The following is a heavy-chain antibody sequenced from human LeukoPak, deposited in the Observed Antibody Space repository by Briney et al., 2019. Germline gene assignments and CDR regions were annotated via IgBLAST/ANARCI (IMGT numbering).Heavy chain of an antibody. Sequence: RGSLRLSCAASGFTFSSYAMSWVRQAPGKGLEWVSAISGSGGSTYYADSVKGRFTIPRDNSKNTLYLQMNSLRAEDTAVYYCAKDRRITVVRGGVDSWGQGTLVTVSS. V-gene: IGHV3-23*01. CDR1: GFTFSSYA. J-gene: IGHJ5*01. CDR3: AKDRRITVVRGGVDS. D-gene: IGHD3-10*01. CDR2: ISGSGGST.